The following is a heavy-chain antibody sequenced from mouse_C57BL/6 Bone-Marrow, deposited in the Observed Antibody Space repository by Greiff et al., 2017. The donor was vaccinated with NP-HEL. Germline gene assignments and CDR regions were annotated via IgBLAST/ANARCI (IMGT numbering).Heavy chain of an antibody. J-gene: IGHJ2*01. CDR3: ARGGYDGYLYYFDY. V-gene: IGHV1-69*01. CDR1: GYTFTSYW. D-gene: IGHD2-3*01. CDR2: IDPSDSYT. Sequence: VQLQQPGAELVMPGASVKLSCKASGYTFTSYWMHWVKQRPGQGLEWIGEIDPSDSYTNYNQKFKGKSTLTVDKSSSTAYMQLSSLTSEDSAVYYCARGGYDGYLYYFDYWGQGTTLTVSS.